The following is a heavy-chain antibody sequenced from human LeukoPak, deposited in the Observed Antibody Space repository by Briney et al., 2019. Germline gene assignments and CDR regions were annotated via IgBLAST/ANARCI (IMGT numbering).Heavy chain of an antibody. CDR3: ARYIFRGENYYAYYFDY. V-gene: IGHV3-7*01. CDR1: GFTFRSYW. CDR2: IKHDGSEK. Sequence: PGGSLRLSCAASGFTFRSYWMSWLRQAPGEGLEWVANIKHDGSEKYYVDSVKGRFTISRDNAKNSLYLQMSSLRAEGTAVYYWARYIFRGENYYAYYFDYWGKEPLVTVSS. J-gene: IGHJ4*02. D-gene: IGHD1-26*01.